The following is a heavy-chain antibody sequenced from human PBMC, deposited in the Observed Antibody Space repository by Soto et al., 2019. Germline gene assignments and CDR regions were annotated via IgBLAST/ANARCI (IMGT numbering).Heavy chain of an antibody. D-gene: IGHD3-16*01. CDR2: IYYSGST. Sequence: KTSETLSLTCTVSGGSISSSSYYWGWIRQPPGKGLEWIGSIYYSGSTAYNSSLKSRVTMSVDTSKNQLSLRLSSVTAADTAVYYCASPTLGAFDIWGQGTMVTVSS. V-gene: IGHV4-39*01. J-gene: IGHJ3*02. CDR3: ASPTLGAFDI. CDR1: GGSISSSSYY.